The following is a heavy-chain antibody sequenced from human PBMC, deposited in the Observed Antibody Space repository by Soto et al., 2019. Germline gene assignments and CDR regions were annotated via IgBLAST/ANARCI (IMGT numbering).Heavy chain of an antibody. J-gene: IGHJ3*02. D-gene: IGHD4-17*01. CDR2: IWYDGSNK. CDR3: ARDPPPRYGDYGAFDI. V-gene: IGHV3-33*01. CDR1: GFTFSSYG. Sequence: TGGSLRLSCAASGFTFSSYGMHWVRQAPGKGLEWVAVIWYDGSNKYYADSVKGRFTISRDNSKNTLYLQMNSLRAEDTAVYYCARDPPPRYGDYGAFDIWGQGTMVTVSS.